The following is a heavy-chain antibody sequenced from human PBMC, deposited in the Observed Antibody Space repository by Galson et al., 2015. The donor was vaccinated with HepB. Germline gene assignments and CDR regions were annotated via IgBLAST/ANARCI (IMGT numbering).Heavy chain of an antibody. CDR1: GFTFSDYY. J-gene: IGHJ3*02. V-gene: IGHV3-11*06. CDR2: ISSTSIYT. CDR3: ARGDYYGSGTLTFDT. Sequence: LRLSCAASGFTFSDYYMSWIRQAPGKGLEWVSKISSTSIYTTYADSVKGRFTISRDNAKNSLFLQMNSLRSEDMAVYYCARGDYYGSGTLTFDTWGQGTMVTVSS. D-gene: IGHD3-10*01.